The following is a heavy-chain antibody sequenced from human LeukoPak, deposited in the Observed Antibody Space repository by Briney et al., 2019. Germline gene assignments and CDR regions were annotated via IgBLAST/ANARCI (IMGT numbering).Heavy chain of an antibody. Sequence: GGSLRLSCAASGFTFSSYAMSWVRQAPGKGLEWVSAISGSGGSTYYADSVKDRFTISRDNSENTLHLQMTSLRVEDAAMYYCARDLVVAGTYGFGNWGQGTLVTVSS. CDR1: GFTFSSYA. CDR3: ARDLVVAGTYGFGN. J-gene: IGHJ4*02. CDR2: ISGSGGST. D-gene: IGHD2-15*01. V-gene: IGHV3-23*01.